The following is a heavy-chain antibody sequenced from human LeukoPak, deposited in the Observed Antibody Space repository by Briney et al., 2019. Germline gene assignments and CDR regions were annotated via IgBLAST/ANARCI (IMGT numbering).Heavy chain of an antibody. Sequence: PSETLSLTCAVSGGSISSYYWSWIRQPAGKGLEWIGRIYTSGSTNYNPSLKSRVTISLDTSKNQFSLKLISVTAADTAVYYCARSRGYSYGTTFLDYWGQGTLVTVSS. V-gene: IGHV4-4*07. D-gene: IGHD5-18*01. CDR1: GGSISSYY. J-gene: IGHJ4*02. CDR2: IYTSGST. CDR3: ARSRGYSYGTTFLDY.